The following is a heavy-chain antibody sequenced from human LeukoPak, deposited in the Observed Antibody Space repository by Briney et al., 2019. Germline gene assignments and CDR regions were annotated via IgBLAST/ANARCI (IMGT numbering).Heavy chain of an antibody. V-gene: IGHV4-34*01. Sequence: SETLSLTCAVYGGSFSGYYWNWIRQPPGKGLEWIGEINHSGGTNYNPSLKSRVTISVDTSKNQFSLKLSSVTAADTAVYYCARGMTSIAARFPSGFDYWGQGTLVTVSS. CDR2: INHSGGT. J-gene: IGHJ4*02. CDR3: ARGMTSIAARFPSGFDY. D-gene: IGHD6-6*01. CDR1: GGSFSGYY.